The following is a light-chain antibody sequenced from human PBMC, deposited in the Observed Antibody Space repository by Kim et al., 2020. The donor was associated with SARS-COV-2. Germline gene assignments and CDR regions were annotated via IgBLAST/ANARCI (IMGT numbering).Light chain of an antibody. CDR3: SSYAGSNNYV. Sequence: GQAVHIYCTGTSRDVGNYNSVSWAQPHPGKAPNLIIYEVTRRPSSVPDRFSGSKSGNTASLTVSGLQAEDEAEYYCSSYAGSNNYVSGTGTKVTVL. J-gene: IGLJ1*01. CDR1: SRDVGNYNS. CDR2: EVT. V-gene: IGLV2-8*01.